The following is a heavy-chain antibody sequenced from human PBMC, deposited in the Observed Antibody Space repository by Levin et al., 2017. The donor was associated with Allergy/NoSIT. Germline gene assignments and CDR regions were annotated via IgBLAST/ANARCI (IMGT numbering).Heavy chain of an antibody. Sequence: ETLSLTCAASGFTFSNYGMTWVRQAPGKGLEWVSAISGNGAGTYYAESVKGRFTISRDNSRNTLYLQMNSLRAEDTAVYYCAKRPRSSGYYYVDYWGQGILVTVSS. D-gene: IGHD3-22*01. J-gene: IGHJ4*02. CDR3: AKRPRSSGYYYVDY. V-gene: IGHV3-23*01. CDR1: GFTFSNYG. CDR2: ISGNGAGT.